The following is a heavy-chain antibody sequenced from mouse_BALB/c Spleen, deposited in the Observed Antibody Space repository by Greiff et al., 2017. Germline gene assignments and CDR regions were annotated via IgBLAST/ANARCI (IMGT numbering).Heavy chain of an antibody. Sequence: QVHLQQSGAELARPGASVKLSCKASGYTFTSYWMQWVKQRPGQGLEWIGAIYPGDGDTRYTQKFKGKATLTADKSSSTAYMQLSSLASEDSAVYYSVMYDYDGYYYALENWGQGTPVTASP. J-gene: IGHJ4*01. D-gene: IGHD2-4*01. CDR3: VMYDYDGYYYALEN. CDR1: GYTFTSYW. CDR2: IYPGDGDT. V-gene: IGHV1-87*01.